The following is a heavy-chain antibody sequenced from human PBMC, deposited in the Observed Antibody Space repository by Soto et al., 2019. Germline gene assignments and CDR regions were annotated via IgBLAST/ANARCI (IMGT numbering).Heavy chain of an antibody. CDR3: ARDLQLRQFDH. V-gene: IGHV1-69*13. CDR1: GVTFSSYA. CDR2: IIPIFGTA. D-gene: IGHD6-6*01. J-gene: IGHJ5*02. Sequence: ASVKVSCKASGVTFSSYAISWVRQAPGQGLEWMGGIIPIFGTANYAQKFQGRVTITADESTSIAYMELSSLRSEDTAVYYCARDLQLRQFDHCGQGTLVTVSS.